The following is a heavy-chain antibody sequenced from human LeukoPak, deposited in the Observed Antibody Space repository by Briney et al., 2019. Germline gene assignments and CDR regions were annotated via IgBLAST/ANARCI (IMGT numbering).Heavy chain of an antibody. D-gene: IGHD5-24*01. V-gene: IGHV4-34*01. CDR2: INHSGSI. CDR3: AKTPGGLHPFDY. CDR1: GGSFSGYY. Sequence: SETLSLTCAVYGGSFSGYYWSWIRQPPGKGLEWIGEINHSGSINYNPSLKSRVTISVDTSKNQFSLKLSSVTAADTAVYYCAKTPGGLHPFDYWGQGTLVTVSS. J-gene: IGHJ4*02.